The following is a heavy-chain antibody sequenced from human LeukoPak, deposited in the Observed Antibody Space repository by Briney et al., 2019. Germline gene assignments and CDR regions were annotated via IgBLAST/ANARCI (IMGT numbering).Heavy chain of an antibody. J-gene: IGHJ6*02. V-gene: IGHV3-21*01. Sequence: PGGSLRLSCAASGFTFSSYSMNWVRQAPGKGLEWVSSISSSSSYIYYADSVKGRFTISRDNAKNSLYLQMNSLRAEDTAVYYCARRGDIVVVPAAIGYYYYGMDVWGQGTTVTVSS. D-gene: IGHD2-2*02. CDR3: ARRGDIVVVPAAIGYYYYGMDV. CDR2: ISSSSSYI. CDR1: GFTFSSYS.